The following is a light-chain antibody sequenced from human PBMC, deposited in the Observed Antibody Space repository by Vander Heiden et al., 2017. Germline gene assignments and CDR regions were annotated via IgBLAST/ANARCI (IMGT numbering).Light chain of an antibody. CDR3: QVWDSSRDHVV. Sequence: SYLPIQPPPPSVAAAPAARVTCAGTNIGGKNVHWYQQNPGPAPMLVVYDDSDRPSGIPERFSGSNSGNTATLTISRVEAGDEADYYCQVWDSSRDHVVFGGGTKLTVL. V-gene: IGLV3-21*02. J-gene: IGLJ2*01. CDR2: DDS. CDR1: NIGGKN.